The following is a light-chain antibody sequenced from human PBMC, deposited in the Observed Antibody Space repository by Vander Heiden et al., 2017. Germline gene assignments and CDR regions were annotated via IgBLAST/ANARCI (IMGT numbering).Light chain of an antibody. CDR1: SLRSYY. J-gene: IGLJ2*01. CDR3: NSRDSSGNHPHVV. Sequence: SSELTQDPAGSVALGQTVRITCQGDSLRSYYASWYQQKPGQAPVLVIYGKNNRPSGIPDRFSGSSSGNTASLTITGAQAEDEADYYCNSRDSSGNHPHVVFGGGTKLTVL. CDR2: GKN. V-gene: IGLV3-19*01.